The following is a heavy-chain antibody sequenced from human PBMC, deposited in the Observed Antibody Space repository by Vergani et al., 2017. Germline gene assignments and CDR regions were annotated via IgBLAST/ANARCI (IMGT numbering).Heavy chain of an antibody. CDR2: IYYSGIT. Sequence: QVQLQESGPGLVKTSETLSLTCTVSGGSISSYYWSWIRQPPGKGLEWIGYIYYSGITNYNPSLKSRVTISVDTSKNQFSLKLSSVTAEDTAVYYCAPTRGYFDWLYFDYWGQGTLVTVSS. CDR3: APTRGYFDWLYFDY. CDR1: GGSISSYY. J-gene: IGHJ4*02. V-gene: IGHV4-59*01. D-gene: IGHD3-9*01.